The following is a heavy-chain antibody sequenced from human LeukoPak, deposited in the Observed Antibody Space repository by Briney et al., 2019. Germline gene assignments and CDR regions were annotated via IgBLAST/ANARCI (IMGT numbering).Heavy chain of an antibody. CDR2: ISYDGSNK. CDR1: GFTFSSYG. J-gene: IGHJ4*02. D-gene: IGHD3-10*01. Sequence: TGGSLRLSCAASGFTFSSYGMHWVRQAPGKGREWVAVISYDGSNKYYADSVKGRFTISRDNSKNTLYLQMNSLRAEDTAVYYCAKDAWFGEITYYFDYWGQGTLVTVSS. V-gene: IGHV3-30*18. CDR3: AKDAWFGEITYYFDY.